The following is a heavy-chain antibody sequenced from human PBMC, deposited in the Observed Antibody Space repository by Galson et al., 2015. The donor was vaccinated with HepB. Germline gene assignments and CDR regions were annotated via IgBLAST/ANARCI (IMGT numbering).Heavy chain of an antibody. D-gene: IGHD6-19*01. Sequence: SVKVSCKASGYTFNNYNITWVRQAPGQGLEWTGWISGNNGHTNFTQTYQGRLTMTTHTSTATAYLELRSLRSDDTALYYCARGVAGLNFDYWGQGTLVTVSS. J-gene: IGHJ4*02. CDR3: ARGVAGLNFDY. CDR1: GYTFNNYN. CDR2: ISGNNGHT. V-gene: IGHV1-18*04.